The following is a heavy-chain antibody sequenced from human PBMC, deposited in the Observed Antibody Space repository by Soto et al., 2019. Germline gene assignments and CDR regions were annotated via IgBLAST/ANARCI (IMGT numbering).Heavy chain of an antibody. CDR3: ARDAGYCSSTSCYARYYFDY. V-gene: IGHV1-69*13. CDR1: GGTFSSYA. J-gene: IGHJ4*02. D-gene: IGHD2-2*01. CDR2: IIPIFGTA. Sequence: ASVKVSCKASGGTFSSYAISWVRQAPGQGLEWMGGIIPIFGTANYAQKFQGRVTITADESTSTAYMELSSLRSEDTAVYYCARDAGYCSSTSCYARYYFDYWGQGTLVTVSS.